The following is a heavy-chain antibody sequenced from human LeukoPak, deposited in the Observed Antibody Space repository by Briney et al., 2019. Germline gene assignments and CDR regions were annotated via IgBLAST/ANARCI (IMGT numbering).Heavy chain of an antibody. Sequence: PGGSLRLSCAASGFTFSSYGMHWVRQAPGKGLEWVAFIRYDGSNKYYADSVKGRFTISRDNSKNTLYLQMNSLRAEDTAVYYCARGYCSGGSCYFDYWGQGTLVTVSS. V-gene: IGHV3-30*02. D-gene: IGHD2-15*01. CDR1: GFTFSSYG. J-gene: IGHJ4*02. CDR2: IRYDGSNK. CDR3: ARGYCSGGSCYFDY.